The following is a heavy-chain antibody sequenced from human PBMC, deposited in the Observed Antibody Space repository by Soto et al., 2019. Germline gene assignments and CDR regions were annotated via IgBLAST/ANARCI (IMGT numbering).Heavy chain of an antibody. D-gene: IGHD3-22*01. CDR2: INMDGTKT. V-gene: IGHV3-74*01. CDR3: ARDYYYDSRSSSVNWFDP. J-gene: IGHJ5*02. Sequence: PGGSLRLSCVASEFTFSKYWMHWVRQAPGKGLVWVSRINMDGTKTAYADSVKGRFTVSRDNANNTLYLQMNSLGVEDAAVYYCARDYYYDSRSSSVNWFDPWGPGLLVTVYS. CDR1: EFTFSKYW.